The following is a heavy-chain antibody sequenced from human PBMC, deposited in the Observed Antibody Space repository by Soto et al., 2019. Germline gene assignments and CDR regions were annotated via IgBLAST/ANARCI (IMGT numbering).Heavy chain of an antibody. V-gene: IGHV1-18*01. CDR2: ISAYNGNT. Sequence: QVQLVQSGAEVKKPGASVKVSCKASGYTFTSYGISWVRQAPGQGLEWMGWISAYNGNTKYAQKLQGRXTXTXXTSTSTAYMEVRSLRSDDTAVDYCARDLAVGLVDYWGQGTLVTVSS. CDR1: GYTFTSYG. J-gene: IGHJ4*02. CDR3: ARDLAVGLVDY.